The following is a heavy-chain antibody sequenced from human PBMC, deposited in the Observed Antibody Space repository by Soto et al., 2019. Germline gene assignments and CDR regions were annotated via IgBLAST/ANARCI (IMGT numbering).Heavy chain of an antibody. CDR1: GGSFSGYI. J-gene: IGHJ4*02. V-gene: IGHV4-34*02. CDR2: INDSGST. D-gene: IGHD1-26*01. CDR3: ARGLITGSSYSGGWYYFDH. Sequence: QVQLQQWGGGLLKPSETLSLNCAVHGGSFSGYIWTWIRQPPGRGLQWSGQINDSGSTYSNPALTAPVILPMHPPNAQFSLELTSVTAAETAMYYCARGLITGSSYSGGWYYFDHWGQGTQVTVSS.